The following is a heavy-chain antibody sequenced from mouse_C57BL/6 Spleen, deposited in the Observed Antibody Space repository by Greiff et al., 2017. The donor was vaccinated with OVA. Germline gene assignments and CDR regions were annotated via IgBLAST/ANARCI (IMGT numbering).Heavy chain of an antibody. Sequence: QVQLQQPGAELVMPGASVKLSCKASGYTFTSYWMHWVKQRPGQGLEWIGEIDPSDSYTNYNQKFKGKSTLTEDKSSSTAYMQLSSLTSEDSAVYYCARGTFPWFAYWGQGTLVTVSA. V-gene: IGHV1-69*01. CDR2: IDPSDSYT. CDR3: ARGTFPWFAY. CDR1: GYTFTSYW. J-gene: IGHJ3*01.